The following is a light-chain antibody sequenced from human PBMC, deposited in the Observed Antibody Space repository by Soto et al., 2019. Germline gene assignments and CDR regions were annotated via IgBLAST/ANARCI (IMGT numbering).Light chain of an antibody. V-gene: IGLV1-44*01. CDR3: AAWDASLNGYV. J-gene: IGLJ1*01. Sequence: QSVLTQPPSASGTPGQRVTISCSTSSSNIGGNTVNWYQQVPGTAPKLLIYSYDQRPSGVPDRFSGSKSGTSASLAISGLQSEDEAYYYCAAWDASLNGYVFGTGTKVTVL. CDR1: SSNIGGNT. CDR2: SYD.